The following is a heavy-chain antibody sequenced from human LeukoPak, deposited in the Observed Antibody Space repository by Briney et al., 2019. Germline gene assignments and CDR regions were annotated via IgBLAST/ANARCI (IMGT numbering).Heavy chain of an antibody. D-gene: IGHD3-10*01. V-gene: IGHV3-66*01. Sequence: PGGSLRLSCAASGFTVSSNYMSWVRQAPGKGLEWVSVIYSGGSTYYADSVKGRFTISRDNSKNTLYLQMNSLRAEDTAVYYCAREVMVRGVPGFDYWGQGTLVTVSS. J-gene: IGHJ4*02. CDR3: AREVMVRGVPGFDY. CDR1: GFTVSSNY. CDR2: IYSGGST.